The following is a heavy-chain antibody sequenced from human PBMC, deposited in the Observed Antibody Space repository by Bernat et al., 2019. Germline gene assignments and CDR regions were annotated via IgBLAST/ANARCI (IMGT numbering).Heavy chain of an antibody. D-gene: IGHD3-3*01. J-gene: IGHJ4*02. Sequence: QVQLVESGGGVVQPGRSLRLSCAASGFTFSSYGMHWVRQAPGKGLEWVAVISYDGSTKYYADSVKGRFTISRDNSKNTLYLQMNSLRAEATAVYYCAKDPRTARFLEWLFPLDYWGQGTLVTVSS. CDR2: ISYDGSTK. CDR3: AKDPRTARFLEWLFPLDY. V-gene: IGHV3-30*18. CDR1: GFTFSSYG.